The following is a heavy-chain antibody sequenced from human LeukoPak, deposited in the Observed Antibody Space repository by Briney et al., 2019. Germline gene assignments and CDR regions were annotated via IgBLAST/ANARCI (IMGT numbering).Heavy chain of an antibody. V-gene: IGHV3-48*04. CDR1: GFTFRSYS. Sequence: PGGSLILSCAASGFTFRSYSMNWVRQAPGKGLEWLSYISSTSSAIYYADSLKGRFTISRDNAKNSLYLQMDSLRAEDTAVYYCARVIGSYGDSAYWGQGTLVTVSS. CDR3: ARVIGSYGDSAY. CDR2: ISSTSSAI. J-gene: IGHJ4*02. D-gene: IGHD3-16*01.